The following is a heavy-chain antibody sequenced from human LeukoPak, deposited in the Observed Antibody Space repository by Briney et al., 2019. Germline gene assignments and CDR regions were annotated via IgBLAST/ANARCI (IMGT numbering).Heavy chain of an antibody. Sequence: GGSLRLSCAASGFTFDDYAMHWARQAPGKGLEWVSGISWNSGSIGYADSVKGRFTISRDNAKNSLYLQMNSLRAEDTASYYCAKDIKATAGTGYFDLWGRGTLVTVSS. J-gene: IGHJ2*01. CDR1: GFTFDDYA. CDR2: ISWNSGSI. V-gene: IGHV3-9*01. CDR3: AKDIKATAGTGYFDL. D-gene: IGHD6-13*01.